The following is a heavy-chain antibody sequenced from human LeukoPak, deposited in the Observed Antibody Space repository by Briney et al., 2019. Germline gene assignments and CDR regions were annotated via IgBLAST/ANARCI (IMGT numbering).Heavy chain of an antibody. CDR1: GFTFSSYA. D-gene: IGHD3-3*01. CDR3: AKGGTIFGVVNYYFDY. Sequence: GGSLRLSCAASGFTFSSYAMSWVRQAPGKGLEWVSAISGSGGSTYYADSMKGRFTISRDNSKNTLYLQMNSLRAEDTAVYYCAKGGTIFGVVNYYFDYWGQGTLVTVSS. CDR2: ISGSGGST. J-gene: IGHJ4*02. V-gene: IGHV3-23*01.